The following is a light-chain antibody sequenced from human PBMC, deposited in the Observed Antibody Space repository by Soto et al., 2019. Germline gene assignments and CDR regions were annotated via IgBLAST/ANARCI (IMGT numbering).Light chain of an antibody. Sequence: ELVLTQSPGTLSLSPGDSATLSCRASQSVSSSYLAWYQQKPGQAPRLRIYGESSRATGIPDRFSGSGSGTDFTLTISSLEPEDFAVYYCQQYGSSPWTFGQGTKVDIK. CDR3: QQYGSSPWT. CDR1: QSVSSSY. J-gene: IGKJ1*01. V-gene: IGKV3-20*01. CDR2: GES.